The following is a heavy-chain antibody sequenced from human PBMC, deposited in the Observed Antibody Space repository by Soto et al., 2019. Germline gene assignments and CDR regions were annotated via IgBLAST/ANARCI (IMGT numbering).Heavy chain of an antibody. J-gene: IGHJ5*02. Sequence: EVQLVESGGVLVQPGGSLRLSCAASGFTFSSYWMHWVRQVPGKGLVWVSRINRDGSTTSYADSVKGRFTISRDNAKNTLYLQMSSLRAEDTAVCYCARVPQGGFDFATWGRGTLATFSS. D-gene: IGHD2-21*01. CDR3: ARVPQGGFDFAT. V-gene: IGHV3-74*01. CDR1: GFTFSSYW. CDR2: INRDGSTT.